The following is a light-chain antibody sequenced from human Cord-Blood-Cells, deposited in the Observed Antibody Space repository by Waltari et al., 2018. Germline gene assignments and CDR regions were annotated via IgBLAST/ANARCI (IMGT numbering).Light chain of an antibody. CDR3: QQRSNWQT. CDR2: DAS. Sequence: IVLTQSPATLSLSPGESATLSCRASQSVSSYLAWYQQKPGQAPRLLIYDASNRATGIPARFSGSGSGTDFTLTISSLEPEDFAVYYCQQRSNWQTFGQGTKLEIK. V-gene: IGKV3-11*01. J-gene: IGKJ2*01. CDR1: QSVSSY.